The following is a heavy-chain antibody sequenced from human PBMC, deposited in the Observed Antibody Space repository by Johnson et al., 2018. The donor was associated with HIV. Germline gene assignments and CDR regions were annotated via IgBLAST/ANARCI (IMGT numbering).Heavy chain of an antibody. Sequence: VQLVESGGGVVQPGGSLRLSCAASGFIFRSYDMHWVRQTAGKGLAWVSAIGKVSDTYYSDSVKGRFTIYRDNFKNTLYLQMNGLRPEDTAVYYCAKEDPWERACEMWGQGTVVTVSS. V-gene: IGHV3-13*01. CDR2: IGKVSDT. J-gene: IGHJ3*02. CDR3: AKEDPWERACEM. CDR1: GFIFRSYD. D-gene: IGHD1-26*01.